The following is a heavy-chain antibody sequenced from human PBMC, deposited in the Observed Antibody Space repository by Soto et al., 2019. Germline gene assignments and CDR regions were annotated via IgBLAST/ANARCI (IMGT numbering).Heavy chain of an antibody. CDR2: IYYSGST. J-gene: IGHJ6*02. Sequence: SEPLSRTCTFSGFSVNSYYWSWLRQPPGKGLEWIGNIYYSGSTRYNPSLKSRVTISVDTSKNQFSLRLTSVTAADTAVYYCARDGGRYYAMDVWGQGTTVT. CDR1: GFSVNSYY. D-gene: IGHD2-15*01. V-gene: IGHV4-59*02. CDR3: ARDGGRYYAMDV.